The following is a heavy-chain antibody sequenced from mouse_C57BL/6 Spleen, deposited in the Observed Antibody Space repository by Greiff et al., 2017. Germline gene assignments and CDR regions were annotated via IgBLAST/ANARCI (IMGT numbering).Heavy chain of an antibody. CDR1: GYTFTSYW. J-gene: IGHJ1*03. D-gene: IGHD1-1*01. Sequence: QVQLQQPGTELVKPGASVKLSCKASGYTFTSYWMHWVKQRPGQGLEWIGNINPSNGGTNYNEKFKSKATLTVDKSSSTAYMQLSSLTSEDSAVXSCARQGLLRYPEWYFDVWGTGTTVTVSS. V-gene: IGHV1-53*01. CDR3: ARQGLLRYPEWYFDV. CDR2: INPSNGGT.